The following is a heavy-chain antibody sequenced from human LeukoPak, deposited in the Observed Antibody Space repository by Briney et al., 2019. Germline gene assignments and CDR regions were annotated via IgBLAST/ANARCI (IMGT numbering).Heavy chain of an antibody. Sequence: SETLSLTCTVSGGSISSYYWGWIRQPPGKGLEWIGSIFYSGSTYYNPSLKSRVTISVDTSKNQFSLKLRSVTAADTAVYYCARHGGPRSNSFQLPLDYWGQGTLVTVSS. CDR3: ARHGGPRSNSFQLPLDY. CDR1: GGSISSYY. CDR2: IFYSGST. D-gene: IGHD2-2*01. V-gene: IGHV4-39*01. J-gene: IGHJ4*02.